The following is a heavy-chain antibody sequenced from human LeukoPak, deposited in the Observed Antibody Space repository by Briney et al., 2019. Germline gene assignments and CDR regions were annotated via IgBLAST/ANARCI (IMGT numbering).Heavy chain of an antibody. CDR2: IYYSGST. Sequence: SETLSLTCTVSGGSISSYYWSWIRQPPGKGLEWIGYIYYSGSTNYNPSLKSRVTISVDTSKNQFSLKLSSVTAADTAVYYCARVYCSSTSRFAPYFDYWGQGTLVTVSS. CDR1: GGSISSYY. CDR3: ARVYCSSTSRFAPYFDY. V-gene: IGHV4-59*01. D-gene: IGHD2-2*01. J-gene: IGHJ4*02.